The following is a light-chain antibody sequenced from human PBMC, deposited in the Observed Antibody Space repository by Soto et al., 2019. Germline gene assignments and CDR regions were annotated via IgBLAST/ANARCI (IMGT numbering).Light chain of an antibody. Sequence: QSALTQPPSASGSPGQSVTISCTGTSSDVGAYIYVSWFQQHPGKAPKLIIFDVSKRPSGVPDRFSGSKSGNTASLTVSGLQAEDEADYYCCSYTVSNTLVFGGGTKVTVL. J-gene: IGLJ3*02. CDR1: SSDVGAYIY. CDR2: DVS. CDR3: CSYTVSNTLV. V-gene: IGLV2-8*01.